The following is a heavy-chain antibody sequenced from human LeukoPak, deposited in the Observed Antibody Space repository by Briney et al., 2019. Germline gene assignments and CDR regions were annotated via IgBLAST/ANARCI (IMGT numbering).Heavy chain of an antibody. CDR3: ARVQATVVTPGAFDI. CDR1: GYTFTSYY. Sequence: GASVKVSCKASGYTFTSYYMHWVRQAPGQGLEWMGIINPSGGSTSYAQKFQGRVTMTRDTSTSTVYMELSSLRSEDTAVYYCARVQATVVTPGAFDIWGQGTMVTVSS. V-gene: IGHV1-46*01. J-gene: IGHJ3*02. D-gene: IGHD4-23*01. CDR2: INPSGGST.